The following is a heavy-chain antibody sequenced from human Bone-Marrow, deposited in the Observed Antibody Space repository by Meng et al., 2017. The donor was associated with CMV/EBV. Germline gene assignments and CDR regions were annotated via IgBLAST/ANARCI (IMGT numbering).Heavy chain of an antibody. CDR2: INWNGAIV. CDR3: VKENSAYDFFDY. J-gene: IGHJ4*02. Sequence: GGSLRLSCEVSGFTFTDSSMNWIRQAPGKGLEWVSRINWNGAIVGYAGSVKGRFTISRDNAKNSLFLQMNRLRAEDTALYYCVKENSAYDFFDYWGQGTLVTVSS. CDR1: GFTFTDSS. V-gene: IGHV3-9*01. D-gene: IGHD5-12*01.